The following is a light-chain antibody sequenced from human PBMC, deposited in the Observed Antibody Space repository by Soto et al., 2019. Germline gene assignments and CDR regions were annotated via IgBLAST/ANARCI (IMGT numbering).Light chain of an antibody. CDR2: EVS. V-gene: IGLV2-14*01. CDR3: SSYTSSSTLYV. CDR1: SSDVGGYNY. J-gene: IGLJ1*01. Sequence: QSALTQPASVSGSPGQSITISCTGTSSDVGGYNYASWYQQHPGKAPKLMIYEVSNRPSGVSNRVSGSKTDNTASLIISGLQAEDEADYYCSSYTSSSTLYVFGTGTKVTVL.